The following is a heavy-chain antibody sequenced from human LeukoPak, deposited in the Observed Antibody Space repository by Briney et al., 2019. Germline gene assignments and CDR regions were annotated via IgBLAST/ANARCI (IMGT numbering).Heavy chain of an antibody. CDR3: AKDYVWGSYRYYGY. V-gene: IGHV3-23*01. Sequence: PGRSLRLSCAASGFTFSSYAMSWVRQAPGKGLEWVSAISGSGGSTYYADSVKGRFTISRDNSKNTLYLQMNSLRAEDTAVYYCAKDYVWGSYRYYGYWGQGTLVTVSS. CDR2: ISGSGGST. CDR1: GFTFSSYA. D-gene: IGHD3-16*02. J-gene: IGHJ4*02.